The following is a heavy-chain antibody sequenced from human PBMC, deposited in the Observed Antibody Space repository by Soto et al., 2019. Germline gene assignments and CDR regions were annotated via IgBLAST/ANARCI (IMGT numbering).Heavy chain of an antibody. V-gene: IGHV3-48*01. CDR2: ISSSSSTI. J-gene: IGHJ4*02. D-gene: IGHD5-18*01. CDR1: GFTVSSNY. Sequence: GGSLRLSCTASGFTVSSNYMSWVRQAPGKGLEWVSYISSSSSTIYYADSVKGRFTISRDNAKNSLYLQMNSLRAEDTAVYYCARDYSSYGPFDYWGQGTLVTVSS. CDR3: ARDYSSYGPFDY.